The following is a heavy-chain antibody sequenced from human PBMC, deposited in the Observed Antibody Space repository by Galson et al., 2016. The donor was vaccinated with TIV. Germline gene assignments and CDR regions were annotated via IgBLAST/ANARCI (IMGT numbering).Heavy chain of an antibody. D-gene: IGHD5-18*01. J-gene: IGHJ4*02. CDR3: ARAPGYSGYSYGYFDS. Sequence: QSGAEVKKPEESLRISCKASGDSISSYWVGWVRQIPGKGLEWMGIIYPRDSETRYSPSFQGPVTISADESISTVYLQWSSLKASDTAMYFCARAPGYSGYSYGYFDSWGQGTLVTVSS. CDR1: GDSISSYW. V-gene: IGHV5-51*03. CDR2: IYPRDSET.